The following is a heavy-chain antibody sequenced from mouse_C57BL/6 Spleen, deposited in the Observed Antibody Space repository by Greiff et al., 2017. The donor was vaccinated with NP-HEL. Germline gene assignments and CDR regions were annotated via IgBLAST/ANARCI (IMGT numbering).Heavy chain of an antibody. CDR3: PLTGRDYYFDY. V-gene: IGHV1-15*01. CDR2: IDPETGGT. D-gene: IGHD4-1*01. Sequence: VQLQQSGAELVRPGASVTLSCKASGYTFTDYEMHWVKQTPVHGLEWIGAIDPETGGTAYNQKFKGKAILTADKSSSTAYMELRSLTSEDSAVYYCPLTGRDYYFDYWGQGTTLTVSS. CDR1: GYTFTDYE. J-gene: IGHJ2*01.